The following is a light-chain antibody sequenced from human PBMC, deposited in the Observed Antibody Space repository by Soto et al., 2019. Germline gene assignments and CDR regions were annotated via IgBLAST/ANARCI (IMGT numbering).Light chain of an antibody. J-gene: IGLJ2*01. CDR3: SSYTSTNTAYVV. CDR1: SSDVGGYNY. CDR2: EVS. Sequence: QSALTQPASVSGSPGQSITISCTGTSSDVGGYNYVSWYQQHPGKAPKLMIYEVSNRPSGVSNRFSGSKSGNTASLTISGLQAEDEADYYCSSYTSTNTAYVVNGGGTKLTVL. V-gene: IGLV2-14*01.